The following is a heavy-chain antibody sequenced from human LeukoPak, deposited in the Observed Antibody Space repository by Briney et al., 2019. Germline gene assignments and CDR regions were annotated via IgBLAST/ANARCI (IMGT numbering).Heavy chain of an antibody. CDR3: ARASPSERGAGKAYCYSMGI. Sequence: GGSLRLSCAASGFTFSSYAMSWVRQAPGKGLEWVSGISSSGGSTYYADSVKGRFTISRDTSKHTLFLHMSSLRAEDTAVYYSARASPSERGAGKAYCYSMGISGQGATCTVSS. D-gene: IGHD1-1*01. V-gene: IGHV3-23*01. J-gene: IGHJ6*02. CDR1: GFTFSSYA. CDR2: ISSSGGST.